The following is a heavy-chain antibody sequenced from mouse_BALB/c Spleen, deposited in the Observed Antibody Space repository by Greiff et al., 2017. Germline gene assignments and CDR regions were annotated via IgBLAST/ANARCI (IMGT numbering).Heavy chain of an antibody. V-gene: IGHV3-6*02. CDR1: GYSITSGYY. CDR3: ARGYYGSDY. Sequence: EVKLQESGPGLVKPSQSLSLTCSVTGYSITSGYYWNWIRQFPGNKLEWMGYISYDGSNNYNPSLKNRISITRDTSKNQFFLKLNSVTTEDTATYYCARGYYGSDYWGQGTTLTVSS. D-gene: IGHD1-1*01. J-gene: IGHJ2*01. CDR2: ISYDGSN.